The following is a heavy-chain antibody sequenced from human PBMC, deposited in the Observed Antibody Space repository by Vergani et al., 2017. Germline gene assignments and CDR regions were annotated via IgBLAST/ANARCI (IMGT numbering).Heavy chain of an antibody. CDR3: ARHSTVEWLVKLGWIDP. CDR2: IYYSGST. Sequence: QLQLQESGPGLVKPSATLSLTCSVPGASIRSSNYYCGWIRQPPGKGLEWIASIYYSGSTYYNPSLKSRVTISVDTSKNQFSLKLSSVTAADTAVYFCARHSTVEWLVKLGWIDPWGQGILVTVSS. J-gene: IGHJ5*02. V-gene: IGHV4-39*01. D-gene: IGHD6-19*01. CDR1: GASIRSSNYY.